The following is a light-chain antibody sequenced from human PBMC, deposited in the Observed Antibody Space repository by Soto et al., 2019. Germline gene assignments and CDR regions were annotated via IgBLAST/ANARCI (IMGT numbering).Light chain of an antibody. Sequence: QSPLTQPPSASGSPGQSVTISCTGTSSDVGVYNYASWYQQHPGKAPKLMIYEVTKRPSGVPDRFSGSKSGNTASLTVSGLQAEDEADYYCSSYAGSNNFVVFGGGTKLTVL. V-gene: IGLV2-8*01. CDR1: SSDVGVYNY. J-gene: IGLJ2*01. CDR3: SSYAGSNNFVV. CDR2: EVT.